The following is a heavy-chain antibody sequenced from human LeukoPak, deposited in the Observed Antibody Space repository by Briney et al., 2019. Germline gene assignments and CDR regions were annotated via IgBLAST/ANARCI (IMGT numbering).Heavy chain of an antibody. CDR2: IIPIFGTA. CDR1: GGTFSSYA. CDR3: ASEARLGYCSGGSCYYYYMDV. D-gene: IGHD2-15*01. J-gene: IGHJ6*03. V-gene: IGHV1-69*13. Sequence: GASVKVSCKAPGGTFSSYAISWVRQAPGQGLEWMGGIIPIFGTANYAQKFQGRVTITADESTSTAYMELSSLRSEDTAVYYCASEARLGYCSGGSCYYYYMDVWGKGTTVTVSS.